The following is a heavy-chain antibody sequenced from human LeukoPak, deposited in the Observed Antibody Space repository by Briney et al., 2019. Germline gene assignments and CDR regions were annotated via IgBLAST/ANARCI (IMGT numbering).Heavy chain of an antibody. CDR2: INHSGST. Sequence: SETLSLTCAVYGGSFSGYYWSWIRQPPGKGLEWIGEINHSGSTNYNPSLKSRVTISVDTSKNQFSLKLSSVTAADTAVYYCATSMYSSGSAIDYWGQGTLVTVSS. D-gene: IGHD6-19*01. CDR3: ATSMYSSGSAIDY. J-gene: IGHJ4*02. V-gene: IGHV4-34*01. CDR1: GGSFSGYY.